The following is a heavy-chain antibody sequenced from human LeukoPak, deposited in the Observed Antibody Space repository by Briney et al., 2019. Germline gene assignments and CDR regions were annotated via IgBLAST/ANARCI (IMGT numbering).Heavy chain of an antibody. D-gene: IGHD2-2*01. CDR1: GYTFTGYY. CDR2: INPNSGGT. CDR3: ARDPAPASTFDY. J-gene: IGHJ4*02. V-gene: IGHV1-2*06. Sequence: ASVKVSCKASGYTFTGYYMHWVRQAPGQGLEWMGRINPNSGGTNYAQKFQGRVTMTRDTSISTAYMELSRLRSDDTAVYYCARDPAPASTFDYWGQGTLVTVSP.